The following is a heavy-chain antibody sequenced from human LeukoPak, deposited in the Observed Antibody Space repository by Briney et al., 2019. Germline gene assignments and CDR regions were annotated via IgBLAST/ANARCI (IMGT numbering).Heavy chain of an antibody. J-gene: IGHJ4*02. CDR2: IYISGST. CDR1: GGPISDGPTSKYY. Sequence: SETLSLTCAVSGGPISDGPTSKYYWGWIRQPPGKGLEWIGHIYISGSTTNNASLKSRVTISLDTSKNQFSLKLSSVTAADTAVYYCARHERGLFLYWGQGTLVTVSS. V-gene: IGHV4-4*09. D-gene: IGHD5-12*01. CDR3: ARHERGLFLY.